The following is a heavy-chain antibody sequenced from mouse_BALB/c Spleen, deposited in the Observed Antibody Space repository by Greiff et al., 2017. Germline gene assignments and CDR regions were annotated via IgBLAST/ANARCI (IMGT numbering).Heavy chain of an antibody. V-gene: IGHV1-4*01. CDR3: ARWGYYAMDY. CDR1: GYTFTSYR. Sequence: VQLQQSGAELARPGASVKMSCKASGYTFTSYRMNWVKQRPGQGLEWIGYINPSSGYTNYNQKFKDKATLTADKSSSTAYMQLSSLTSEDSAVYYCARWGYYAMDYWGQGTSVTVSS. CDR2: INPSSGYT. J-gene: IGHJ4*01.